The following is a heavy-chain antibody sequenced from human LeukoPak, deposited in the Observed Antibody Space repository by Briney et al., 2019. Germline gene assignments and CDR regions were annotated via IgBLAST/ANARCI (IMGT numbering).Heavy chain of an antibody. Sequence: SETLSLTCTVSGGSISSSSHSWGWIRQPPGKGLEWIGSMYYSGNTYYNSSLKSRLTISVDTSKNQFSLKVTSVTAADTAVYYCARHGYCSGGSCYWDYWGQGTLVTVSS. CDR1: GGSISSSSHS. D-gene: IGHD2-15*01. J-gene: IGHJ4*02. V-gene: IGHV4-39*01. CDR2: MYYSGNT. CDR3: ARHGYCSGGSCYWDY.